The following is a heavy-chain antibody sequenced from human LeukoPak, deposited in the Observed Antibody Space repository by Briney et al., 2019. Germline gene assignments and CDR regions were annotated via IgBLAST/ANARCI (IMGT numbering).Heavy chain of an antibody. CDR1: GGSISSGGYY. CDR3: ARYGDSSATAGAYYFDY. Sequence: PSQTLSLTCTVSGGSISSGGYYWSWIRQPPGKGLEWIGYIYYSGSTRYNPSLKSRVTISVDTSKNQFSLKLSSVTAADTAVYYCARYGDSSATAGAYYFDYWGQGTLVTVSS. CDR2: IYYSGST. V-gene: IGHV4-61*08. J-gene: IGHJ4*02. D-gene: IGHD3-22*01.